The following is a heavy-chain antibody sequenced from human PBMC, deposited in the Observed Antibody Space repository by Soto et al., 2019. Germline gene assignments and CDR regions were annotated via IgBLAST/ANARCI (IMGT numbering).Heavy chain of an antibody. CDR3: ARLRDYYHSSGYPQGFYFDY. CDR2: ISAYNGNT. D-gene: IGHD3-22*01. V-gene: IGHV1-18*04. Sequence: AAVKVSCKASGYTFTSYGISWVRQAPGQGLEWMGWISAYNGNTNYAQKLQGRVTMTTDTSTSTAYMELRSLRSDDTAVYYCARLRDYYHSSGYPQGFYFDYWGQGTLVTVSS. J-gene: IGHJ4*02. CDR1: GYTFTSYG.